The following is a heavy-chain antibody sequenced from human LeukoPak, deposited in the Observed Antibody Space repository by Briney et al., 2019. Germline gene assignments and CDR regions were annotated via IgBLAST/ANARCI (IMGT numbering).Heavy chain of an antibody. Sequence: ASVKVSCKASGYTFTGYYMHWVRQAPGQGLEWMGWINPNSGGTNYAQKFQGRVTMTRDTSISTAYMELSRLRSDDTAVYYCVAPNETVDYEDPKFDYWGQGALVTVSS. J-gene: IGHJ4*02. V-gene: IGHV1-2*02. D-gene: IGHD4-17*01. CDR1: GYTFTGYY. CDR2: INPNSGGT. CDR3: VAPNETVDYEDPKFDY.